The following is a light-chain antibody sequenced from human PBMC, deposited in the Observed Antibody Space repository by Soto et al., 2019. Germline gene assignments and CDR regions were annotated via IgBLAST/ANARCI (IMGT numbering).Light chain of an antibody. V-gene: IGLV2-14*01. CDR3: ISFTTRATYV. Sequence: QSALTQPASVSGSPGQSITISCTGTSSDVGNYDYVSWYQQHPGKVPKLMIYDVSNRPSGVSNRFSGSKSGNTASLTISGLHAEDEADYYCISFTTRATYVFGTGTKVTVL. CDR2: DVS. CDR1: SSDVGNYDY. J-gene: IGLJ1*01.